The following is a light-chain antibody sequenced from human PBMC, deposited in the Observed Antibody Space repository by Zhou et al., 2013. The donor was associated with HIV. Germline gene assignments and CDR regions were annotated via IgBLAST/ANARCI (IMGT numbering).Light chain of an antibody. CDR3: LQHNSLPQT. J-gene: IGKJ1*01. Sequence: DIQMTQSPSSLSASVGDRVTITCRASQGIRKDLGWYQQKPGKAPKRPIYSASSLQSGVPSRFSGSGSGTEFTLTISSLQLEDFATYYCLQHNSLPQTFGQGTKVEIK. V-gene: IGKV1-17*01. CDR2: SAS. CDR1: QGIRKD.